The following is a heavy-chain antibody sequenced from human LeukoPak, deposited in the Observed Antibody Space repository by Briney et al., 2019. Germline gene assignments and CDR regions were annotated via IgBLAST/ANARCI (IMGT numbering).Heavy chain of an antibody. V-gene: IGHV1-58*01. CDR3: ASSRGSQNAFDI. Sequence: ASVKVSCKASGFTFTSSAVQWVRQARGQRLEWIGWIVVGSGNTNYAQKFQERVTITRDMSTSTAYMELSSLRSEDTAVYYCASSRGSQNAFDIWGQGTMVTVSS. CDR1: GFTFTSSA. J-gene: IGHJ3*02. D-gene: IGHD3-16*01. CDR2: IVVGSGNT.